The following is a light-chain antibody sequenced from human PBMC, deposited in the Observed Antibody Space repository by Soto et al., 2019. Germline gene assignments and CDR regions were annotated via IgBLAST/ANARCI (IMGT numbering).Light chain of an antibody. Sequence: EIVMTQSPATLSVSPGERATLSCRASQSVSSNLAWYQQKPGQAPRLLIYGASPRATGIPARFSGIGSGTEFTLNISSLQSEDFAVYYCHQYNNWPPLTFGGGNKVQIK. V-gene: IGKV3-15*01. CDR2: GAS. J-gene: IGKJ4*01. CDR1: QSVSSN. CDR3: HQYNNWPPLT.